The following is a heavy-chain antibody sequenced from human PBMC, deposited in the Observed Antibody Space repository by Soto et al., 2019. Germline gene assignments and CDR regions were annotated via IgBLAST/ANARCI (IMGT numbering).Heavy chain of an antibody. CDR2: INHSGST. V-gene: IGHV4-34*01. CDR3: ARGRPLLEVDGTDYYYYGMDV. D-gene: IGHD6-19*01. Sequence: SETLSLTCAVYGGSFSGYYWSWIRQPPGKGLEWIGEINHSGSTNYNPSLKSRVTISVDTSKNQFSLKLSSVTAADTAVYYCARGRPLLEVDGTDYYYYGMDVWGQGTTVTVSS. J-gene: IGHJ6*02. CDR1: GGSFSGYY.